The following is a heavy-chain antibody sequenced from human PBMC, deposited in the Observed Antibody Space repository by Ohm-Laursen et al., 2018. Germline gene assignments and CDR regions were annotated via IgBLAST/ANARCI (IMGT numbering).Heavy chain of an antibody. CDR1: GFTVSNYW. CDR2: ISGSGGST. Sequence: SLRLSCAASGFTVSNYWMSWVRQAPGKGLEWVSAISGSGGSTYYADSVKGRFTISRDNSKNTLYLQMNSLRAEDTAVYYCAKDPVAAAGKAEFDYWGQGTLVTVSS. D-gene: IGHD6-13*01. J-gene: IGHJ4*02. V-gene: IGHV3-23*01. CDR3: AKDPVAAAGKAEFDY.